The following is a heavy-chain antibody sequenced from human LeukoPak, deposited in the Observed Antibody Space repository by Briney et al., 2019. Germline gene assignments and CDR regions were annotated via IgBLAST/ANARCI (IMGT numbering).Heavy chain of an antibody. CDR3: ARPTWILEHAFDI. Sequence: PGGSLRLSCAASGFPFSSYWVSWVRQAPGKGLEWVANIKQDGGEKFYVDSVKGRFTISRDNAKNSMYLQMNSLRAEDTAVYYCARPTWILEHAFDIWGQGTMVTVSS. CDR1: GFPFSSYW. CDR2: IKQDGGEK. D-gene: IGHD1-1*01. J-gene: IGHJ3*02. V-gene: IGHV3-7*01.